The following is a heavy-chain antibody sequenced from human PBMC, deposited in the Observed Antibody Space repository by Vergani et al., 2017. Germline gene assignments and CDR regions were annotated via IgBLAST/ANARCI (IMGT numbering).Heavy chain of an antibody. V-gene: IGHV1-2*02. D-gene: IGHD6-13*01. CDR1: GYTFTGYY. Sequence: QVQLVQSGAEVKKPGASVKVSCKASGYTFTGYYMHWVRQAPGQGLEWMGWINPNSGGTNYAQKFQGRVTMTEDTSTDTAYMELRSLRSDDTAVYYCARDRVGIARMDVWGQGTTVTVSS. J-gene: IGHJ6*02. CDR2: INPNSGGT. CDR3: ARDRVGIARMDV.